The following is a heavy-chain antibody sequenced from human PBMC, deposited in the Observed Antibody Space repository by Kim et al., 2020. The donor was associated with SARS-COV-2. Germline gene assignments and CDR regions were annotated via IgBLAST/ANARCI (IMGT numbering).Heavy chain of an antibody. CDR1: GFTFSNAW. J-gene: IGHJ4*02. D-gene: IGHD6-19*01. CDR2: IKSKTDGGTT. Sequence: GGSLRLSCAASGFTFSNAWMSWVRQAPGKGLEWVGRIKSKTDGGTTDYAAPVEGRFTISRDDSKNTLYLQMNSLKTEDTAVYYCTTPSSGWYFAVPVSWGQGTLVTVSS. CDR3: TTPSSGWYFAVPVS. V-gene: IGHV3-15*01.